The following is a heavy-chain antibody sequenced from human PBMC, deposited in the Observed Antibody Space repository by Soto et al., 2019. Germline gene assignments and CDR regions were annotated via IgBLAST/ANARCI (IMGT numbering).Heavy chain of an antibody. CDR1: GASINNYY. CDR3: GRDGDGYSPDY. Sequence: QVQLQESGPRLVQPSETLSLTCTVSGASINNYYWSWIRQPAGKGLGWIGRIYTSRRANYNPSLKSRVTMSVDTSKNQFSLMLNSVTAADTAVYYCGRDGDGYSPDYWGQGTLVTVTS. CDR2: IYTSRRA. V-gene: IGHV4-4*07. J-gene: IGHJ4*02. D-gene: IGHD2-21*01.